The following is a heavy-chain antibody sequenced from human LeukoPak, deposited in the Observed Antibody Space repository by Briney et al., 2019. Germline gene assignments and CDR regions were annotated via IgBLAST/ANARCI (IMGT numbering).Heavy chain of an antibody. J-gene: IGHJ3*01. CDR1: GYPFTSYG. V-gene: IGHV1-18*01. CDR2: ISPYNGHT. CDR3: ARGLLWFGSPDAFDV. Sequence: ASLKVSCKASGYPFTSYGVTWVRQAPGQGLEWVGWISPYNGHTDYTQRLQGRVTMTTDASTNTAYMDLRSLRSDDTAVYYCARGLLWFGSPDAFDVWGQGTMVTVSS. D-gene: IGHD3-10*01.